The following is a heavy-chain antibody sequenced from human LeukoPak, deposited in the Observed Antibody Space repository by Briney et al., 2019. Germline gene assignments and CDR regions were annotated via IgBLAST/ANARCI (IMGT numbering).Heavy chain of an antibody. V-gene: IGHV1-18*01. J-gene: IGHJ6*02. Sequence: ASVKVSCKASGYTFTSYGISWVRQAPGQGLEWMGWISAYNGNTNYAQKLQGRVTMTTDTSTSTAYMELRSLRSDETAVYYCARSRPDYCDSSGYSSTYPAIRPVYYYYGMDVWGQGTTVTVSS. CDR1: GYTFTSYG. CDR3: ARSRPDYCDSSGYSSTYPAIRPVYYYYGMDV. CDR2: ISAYNGNT. D-gene: IGHD3-22*01.